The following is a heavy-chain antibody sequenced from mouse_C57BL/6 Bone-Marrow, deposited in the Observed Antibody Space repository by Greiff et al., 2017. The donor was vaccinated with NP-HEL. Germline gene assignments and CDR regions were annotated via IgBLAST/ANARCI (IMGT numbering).Heavy chain of an antibody. J-gene: IGHJ3*01. CDR1: GFTFSSYG. V-gene: IGHV5-6*01. CDR3: ARWFAY. CDR2: ISSGGSYT. Sequence: EVQVVESGGDLVKPGGSLKLSCAASGFTFSSYGMSWVRQTPDKRLEWVATISSGGSYTYYPDSVKGRFTISRDNAKNTLYLQMSSLKSEDTAMDNCARWFAYWGQGTLVTVSA.